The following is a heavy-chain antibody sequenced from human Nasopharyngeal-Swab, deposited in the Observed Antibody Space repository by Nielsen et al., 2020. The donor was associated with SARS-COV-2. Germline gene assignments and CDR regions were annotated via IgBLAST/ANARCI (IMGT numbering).Heavy chain of an antibody. CDR3: ARGHTTLRRPPGPDAFDI. V-gene: IGHV1-69*13. J-gene: IGHJ3*02. Sequence: SVKVSCKASRGTFSSYAISWVRQAPGQGLEWMGGIIPIFGTANYAQKFQGRVTITADESTSTAYMELSSLRSEDTAVYYCARGHTTLRRPPGPDAFDIWGQGTMVTVSS. CDR2: IIPIFGTA. CDR1: RGTFSSYA. D-gene: IGHD1-26*01.